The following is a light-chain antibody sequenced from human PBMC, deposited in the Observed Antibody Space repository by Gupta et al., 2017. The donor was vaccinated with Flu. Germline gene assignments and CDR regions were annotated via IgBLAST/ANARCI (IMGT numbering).Light chain of an antibody. CDR2: ENN. CDR3: GTWDGSLSTDV. Sequence: QSVLTQPPSISAAPGQSVTISCPGSSPNIGNAYVSWYHQLPGTAPKLLIYENNKRPSGIPDRFSGYKSGTSAALGITGLQTGDEADYYCGTWDGSLSTDVFGTGTKVTVL. J-gene: IGLJ1*01. V-gene: IGLV1-51*02. CDR1: SPNIGNAY.